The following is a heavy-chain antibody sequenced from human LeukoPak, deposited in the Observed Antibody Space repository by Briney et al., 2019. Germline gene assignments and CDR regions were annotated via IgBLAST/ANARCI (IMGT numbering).Heavy chain of an antibody. CDR3: AKNPRGGVYDYFDY. CDR1: GXTFDDYA. D-gene: IGHD3-16*01. Sequence: GGSLRLSCAASGXTFDDYAMHWVRQAPGKGLEWVFLISGGGGSTYYADSVKGRFTISRDNSKNSLYLQMNSLRTEDTALYYCAKNPRGGVYDYFDYWGQGTLVTVSS. V-gene: IGHV3-43*02. CDR2: ISGGGGST. J-gene: IGHJ4*02.